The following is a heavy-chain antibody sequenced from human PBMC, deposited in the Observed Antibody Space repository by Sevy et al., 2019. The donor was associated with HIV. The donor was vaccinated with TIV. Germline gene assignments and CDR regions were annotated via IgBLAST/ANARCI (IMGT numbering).Heavy chain of an antibody. CDR1: GFTFSSYA. CDR2: INAISSNI. CDR3: ARDLVSGGNAVYGY. Sequence: GGSLRLSCAASGFTFSSYAMNWVRQAPGKGLEWVSSINAISSNIYYADSVKGRFTISRDKAENSLYLQMNSVRAEDTAVYYCARDLVSGGNAVYGYWGQGTLVTVSS. V-gene: IGHV3-21*01. J-gene: IGHJ4*02. D-gene: IGHD2-15*01.